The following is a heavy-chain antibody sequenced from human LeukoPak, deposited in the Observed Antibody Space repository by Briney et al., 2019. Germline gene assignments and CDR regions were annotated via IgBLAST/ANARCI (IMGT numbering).Heavy chain of an antibody. J-gene: IGHJ5*02. V-gene: IGHV4-59*12. D-gene: IGHD3-10*01. Sequence: PSETLSLTRTVSGASISLYYWSWIRQSPGKGLEWIGYISYSGYTNYNPSLKSRVTISLDTSKNQFSLKLSSVTAADTAVYYCAREGGLVRGLSGWFDPWGQGTLVTVSS. CDR1: GASISLYY. CDR2: ISYSGYT. CDR3: AREGGLVRGLSGWFDP.